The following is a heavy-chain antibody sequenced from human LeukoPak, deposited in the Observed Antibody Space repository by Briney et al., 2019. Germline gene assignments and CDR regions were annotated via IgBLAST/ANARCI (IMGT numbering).Heavy chain of an antibody. D-gene: IGHD3-10*01. J-gene: IGHJ4*02. CDR2: IYYSGST. CDR1: GGSSSSGDYY. Sequence: SETLSLTCTVSGGSSSSGDYYWSWIRQPPGKGLEWIGYIYYSGSTYYNPSLKSRVTISVDTSKNQFTLKLSSVTAADTAVYYCARRGLWFGAYFDYWGQGTLVTVSS. CDR3: ARRGLWFGAYFDY. V-gene: IGHV4-30-4*01.